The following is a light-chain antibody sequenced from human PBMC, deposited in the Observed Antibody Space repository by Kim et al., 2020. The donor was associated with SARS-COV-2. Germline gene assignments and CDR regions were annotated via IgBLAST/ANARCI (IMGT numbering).Light chain of an antibody. V-gene: IGLV4-69*01. J-gene: IGLJ3*02. Sequence: QLVLTQSPSASASLGASVKLTCTLSSGHSSYAIAWHQQQPEKGPRYLMKLNSDGSHSKGDGIPDRFSGSSSGAERYLTISSLQSEDEAYYYCQTWGTGIGFGGGTQLTVL. CDR3: QTWGTGIG. CDR1: SGHSSYA. CDR2: LNSDGSH.